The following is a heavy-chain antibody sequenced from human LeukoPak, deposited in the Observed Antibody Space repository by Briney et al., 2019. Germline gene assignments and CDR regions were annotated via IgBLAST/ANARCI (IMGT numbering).Heavy chain of an antibody. CDR3: ARQADASDIVVVTAIDLSHAFDI. CDR2: IYYSGST. V-gene: IGHV4-39*01. D-gene: IGHD2-21*02. CDR1: GGSMSSSSYF. J-gene: IGHJ3*02. Sequence: PSETLSLICTVSGGSMSSSSYFWGWIRQPPGKGLEWIGSIYYSGSTQYNPSLKSRLTISVDTSKKLFSLRLTSVTAADTALYYCARQADASDIVVVTAIDLSHAFDIWGQGSMVTVSP.